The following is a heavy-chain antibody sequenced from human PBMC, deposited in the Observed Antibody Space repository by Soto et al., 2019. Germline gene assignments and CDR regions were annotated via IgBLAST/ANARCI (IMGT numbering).Heavy chain of an antibody. J-gene: IGHJ6*02. CDR2: IKQDGSEK. CDR3: ARDHYDYGDDGANYYYYGMDV. CDR1: GFTFSSYW. Sequence: GGSLRLSCAASGFTFSSYWMSWVRQAPGKGLEWVANIKQDGSEKYYVDSVKGRFTISRDNAKNSLYLQMNSLRAEDTAVYYCARDHYDYGDDGANYYYYGMDVWGQGTTVTVSS. D-gene: IGHD4-17*01. V-gene: IGHV3-7*05.